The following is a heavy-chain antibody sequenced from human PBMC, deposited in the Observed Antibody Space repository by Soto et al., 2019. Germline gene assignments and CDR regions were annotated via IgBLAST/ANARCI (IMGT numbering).Heavy chain of an antibody. J-gene: IGHJ4*02. V-gene: IGHV3-23*01. D-gene: IGHD2-15*01. CDR3: ANIVPWLYCSGGSCLDY. CDR1: GFTFSSYA. Sequence: GGSLRLSCAASGFTFSSYAMSWVRQAPGKGLEWVSAISGSGGSTYYADSVKGRFTISRDNSKNTLYLQMNSLRAEDTAVYYCANIVPWLYCSGGSCLDYWGQGTLVTVSS. CDR2: ISGSGGST.